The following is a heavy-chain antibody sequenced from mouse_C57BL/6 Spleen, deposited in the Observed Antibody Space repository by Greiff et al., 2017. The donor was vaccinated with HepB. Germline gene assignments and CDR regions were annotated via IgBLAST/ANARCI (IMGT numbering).Heavy chain of an antibody. Sequence: VQLQQSGPELVKPGASVKISCKASGYAFSSSWMNWVKQRPGKGLEWIGRIYPGDGDTNYNGKFKGKATLTADKSSSTAYMQLSSLTSEDSAVYFCARERITGTFDYWGQGTPLTVSA. CDR2: IYPGDGDT. CDR3: ARERITGTFDY. J-gene: IGHJ2*01. CDR1: GYAFSSSW. D-gene: IGHD4-1*01. V-gene: IGHV1-82*01.